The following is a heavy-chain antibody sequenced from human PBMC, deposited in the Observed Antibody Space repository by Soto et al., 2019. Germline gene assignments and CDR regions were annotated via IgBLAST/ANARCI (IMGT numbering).Heavy chain of an antibody. CDR2: INHSGST. CDR3: ARGRGSSWYRDYYYYGMDV. V-gene: IGHV4-34*01. Sequence: PSETLSLTCAVYGGSFSGYYWSWIRQPPGKGLEWIGEINHSGSTDYNPSLKSRVTISVDTSKNQFSLKLSSVTAADTAVYYCARGRGSSWYRDYYYYGMDVWGQGTTVTVSS. CDR1: GGSFSGYY. J-gene: IGHJ6*02. D-gene: IGHD6-13*01.